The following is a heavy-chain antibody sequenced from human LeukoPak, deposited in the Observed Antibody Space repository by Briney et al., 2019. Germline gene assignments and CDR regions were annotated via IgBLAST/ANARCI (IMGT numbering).Heavy chain of an antibody. CDR3: ARRAGAYSHPYDY. CDR2: IYSDNT. Sequence: GGSLRLSCTVSGFTVSSNSMSWVRQAPGKGLEWVSFIYSDNTHYSDSVKGRFTISRDNSKNTLYLQMNGLRAEDTAVYYCARRAGAYSHPYDYWGQGTLVTVSS. CDR1: GFTVSSNS. V-gene: IGHV3-53*01. J-gene: IGHJ4*02. D-gene: IGHD4/OR15-4a*01.